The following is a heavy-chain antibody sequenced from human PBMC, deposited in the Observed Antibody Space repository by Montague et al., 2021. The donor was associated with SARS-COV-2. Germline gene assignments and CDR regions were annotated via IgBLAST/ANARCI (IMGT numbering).Heavy chain of an antibody. J-gene: IGHJ6*02. Sequence: SETLSLTCTVSGYSISSGYYWGWIRQPPGKGLEWIGSIYHSGSTYYNPSLKSRVTMSVDTSKNQFSLKLSSVTAADTAVYYCAVNSNYYYYYGMDVWGRGTTVTVSS. CDR2: IYHSGST. CDR1: GYSISSGYY. CDR3: AVNSNYYYYYGMDV. D-gene: IGHD4-11*01. V-gene: IGHV4-38-2*02.